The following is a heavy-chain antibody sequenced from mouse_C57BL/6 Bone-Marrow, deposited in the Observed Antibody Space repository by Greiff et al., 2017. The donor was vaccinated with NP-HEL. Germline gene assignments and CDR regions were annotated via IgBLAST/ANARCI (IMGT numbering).Heavy chain of an antibody. CDR1: GFTFSDYG. Sequence: EVKLVESGGGLVQPGGSLKLSCAASGFTFSDYGMAWVRQAPRKGPEWVAFISNLAYSIYYADTVTGRFTISRENAKNTLYLEMSSLMSDDTAMYYCARLNYDYDRAWDYWGQGTSVTVSS. D-gene: IGHD2-4*01. V-gene: IGHV5-15*01. CDR3: ARLNYDYDRAWDY. J-gene: IGHJ4*01. CDR2: ISNLAYSI.